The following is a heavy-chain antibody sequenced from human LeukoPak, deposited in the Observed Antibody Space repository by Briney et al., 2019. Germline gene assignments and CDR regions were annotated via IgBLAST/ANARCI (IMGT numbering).Heavy chain of an antibody. V-gene: IGHV1-2*02. Sequence: ASVKVSCKASGYTFTGYYMHWVRQAPGQGLEWMGWIDSNSGGTNYAQKFQDRVTMSRDTSISTAYMELSRLRSDDTAVYYCASDAHYSSGWYGFDDYWGQGTLVTVSS. J-gene: IGHJ4*02. CDR1: GYTFTGYY. CDR3: ASDAHYSSGWYGFDDY. CDR2: IDSNSGGT. D-gene: IGHD6-13*01.